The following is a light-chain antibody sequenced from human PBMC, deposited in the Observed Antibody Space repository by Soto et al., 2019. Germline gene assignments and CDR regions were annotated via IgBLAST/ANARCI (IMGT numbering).Light chain of an antibody. CDR3: QQYNNWPPMYT. Sequence: EIVMTQSPVILSVSPGEGATLSCRVSQSISSNLAWYQQQPGQAPRLLIYGASTRATGIPARFSGAGSGTEFTLTISSLQSEGFAVYYCQQYNNWPPMYTFGQGTKLEIK. CDR2: GAS. V-gene: IGKV3-15*01. CDR1: QSISSN. J-gene: IGKJ2*01.